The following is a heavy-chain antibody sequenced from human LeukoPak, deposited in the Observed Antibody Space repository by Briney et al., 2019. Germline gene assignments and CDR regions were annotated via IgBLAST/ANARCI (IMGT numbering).Heavy chain of an antibody. J-gene: IGHJ4*02. D-gene: IGHD4-11*01. CDR3: ARGSSSYTDYNTFDF. CDR1: GYTFTGYY. CDR2: ISIYKGTI. V-gene: IGHV1-18*04. Sequence: ASVKVSCKASGYTFTGYYMHWVRQAPGQGLEWMGWISIYKGTIKYAQKYEGRVTMTTDTATTTAYLELRSLRSDDTAFYYCARGSSSYTDYNTFDFWGQGTLVTVSS.